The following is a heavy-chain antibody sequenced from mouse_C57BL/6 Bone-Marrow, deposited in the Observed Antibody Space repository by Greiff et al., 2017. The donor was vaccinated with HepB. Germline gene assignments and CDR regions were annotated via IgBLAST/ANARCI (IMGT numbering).Heavy chain of an antibody. V-gene: IGHV5-17*01. D-gene: IGHD2-4*01. CDR1: GFTFSDYG. J-gene: IGHJ4*01. CDR2: ISSGSSTI. CDR3: AIIYYDYA. Sequence: EVMLVESGGGLVKPGGSLKLSCAAPGFTFSDYGMHWVRQAPEKGLEWVAYISSGSSTIYYADTVKGRFTISRDNAKNTLFLQMTSLRSEDTAMYYCAIIYYDYAWGQGTSVTVSS.